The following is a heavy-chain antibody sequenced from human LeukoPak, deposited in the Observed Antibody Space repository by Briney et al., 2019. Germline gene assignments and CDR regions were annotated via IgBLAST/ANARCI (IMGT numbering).Heavy chain of an antibody. Sequence: ASVKVSCKASGYTFTSYGISWVRQAPGQGLEWMGWISAYNGNTNYAQKLQGRVTMTRDTSTSAVYMELSSLRSEDTAVYYCAREGPETYYFDFWGQGTLVTVSS. CDR3: AREGPETYYFDF. CDR2: ISAYNGNT. D-gene: IGHD5-24*01. V-gene: IGHV1-18*01. CDR1: GYTFTSYG. J-gene: IGHJ4*02.